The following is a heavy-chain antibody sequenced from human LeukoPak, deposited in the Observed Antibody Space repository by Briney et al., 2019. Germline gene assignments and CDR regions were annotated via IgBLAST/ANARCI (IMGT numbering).Heavy chain of an antibody. J-gene: IGHJ4*02. D-gene: IGHD3-22*01. V-gene: IGHV3-23*01. CDR3: AKSRSGYYRFDS. CDR2: NSASGRST. CDR1: GFTFTNFA. Sequence: GGSLRLSCAASGFTFTNFAMSWVRQAPGKGLEWVSVNSASGRSTYYADSVRGRFTISRDTSKNTLYLQMSSLRAEDTALYYCAKSRSGYYRFDSWGQGTLVIVSS.